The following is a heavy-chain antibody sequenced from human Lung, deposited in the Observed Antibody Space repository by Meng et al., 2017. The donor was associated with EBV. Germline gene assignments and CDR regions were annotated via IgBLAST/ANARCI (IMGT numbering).Heavy chain of an antibody. CDR3: ARGGTSSAPFDY. D-gene: IGHD2-2*01. CDR2: IYHSGST. Sequence: QGPRQGSGPGLLKRSGTLSLTCVVSGASISRSDLWSWVRQPPGKGLEWIGEIYHSGSTNYNPSLKSRVTISVDTSKNQFSLSLNSVTAADTAVYYCARGGTSSAPFDYWGQETLVTVSS. J-gene: IGHJ4*02. CDR1: GASISRSDL. V-gene: IGHV4-4*02.